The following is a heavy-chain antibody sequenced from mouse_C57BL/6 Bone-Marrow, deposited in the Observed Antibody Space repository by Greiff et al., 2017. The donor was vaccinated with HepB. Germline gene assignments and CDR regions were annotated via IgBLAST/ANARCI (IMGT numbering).Heavy chain of an antibody. J-gene: IGHJ4*01. Sequence: EVQGVESGGGLVQPKGSLKLSCAASGFTFNTYAMHWVRQAPGKGLEWVARIRSKSSNYATYYADSVKDRFTISRDDSQSMLYLQMNNLKTEDTAMYYCVRDPAYYSNYDAMDYGGQGTSVTVSS. CDR2: IRSKSSNYAT. V-gene: IGHV10-3*01. CDR3: VRDPAYYSNYDAMDY. D-gene: IGHD2-5*01. CDR1: GFTFNTYA.